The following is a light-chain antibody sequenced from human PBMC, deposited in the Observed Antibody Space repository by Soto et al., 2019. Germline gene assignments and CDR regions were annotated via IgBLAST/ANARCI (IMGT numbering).Light chain of an antibody. V-gene: IGKV3-20*01. CDR1: QSVSNND. CDR3: QQYNHFYT. J-gene: IGKJ2*01. Sequence: EIVLTQSPDTLSLSPGERATVSCRASQSVSNNDLAWYQQKPGQAPRLLLYGASDLESGVPSRFSGSGSGTEFALTISSLQPEDFGTYYCQQYNHFYTFGQGTKLEIK. CDR2: GAS.